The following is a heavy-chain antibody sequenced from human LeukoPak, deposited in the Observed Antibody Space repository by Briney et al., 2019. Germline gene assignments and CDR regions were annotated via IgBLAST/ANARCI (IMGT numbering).Heavy chain of an antibody. J-gene: IGHJ3*02. V-gene: IGHV3-23*01. CDR2: ISGSGGST. CDR1: GFTFSNYA. Sequence: GGSLRLSCATSGFTFSNYAMNWVRQAPGKGLEWVSAISGSGGSTYYADSVKGRFTISRDKSKNTLSLQMNSLRAEDTAVYYCARDQDGADENAFDIWGQGTMVTVSS. CDR3: ARDQDGADENAFDI. D-gene: IGHD4-17*01.